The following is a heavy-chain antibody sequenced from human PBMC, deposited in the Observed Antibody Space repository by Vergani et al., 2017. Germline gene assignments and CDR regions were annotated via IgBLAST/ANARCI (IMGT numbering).Heavy chain of an antibody. J-gene: IGHJ4*02. D-gene: IGHD2/OR15-2a*01. CDR2: ISGCGGST. Sequence: EVQLLESGGGLVQPGGSLRLSCAASGFTFSSYAMSWVRQAPGKGREWVSGISGCGGSTYYADSVKGRFTISRDNDKNTLYLQRNSLRAEDTAVYYCAKDLSLAGQLYFDYWGQGTLVTVSS. CDR1: GFTFSSYA. CDR3: AKDLSLAGQLYFDY. V-gene: IGHV3-23*01.